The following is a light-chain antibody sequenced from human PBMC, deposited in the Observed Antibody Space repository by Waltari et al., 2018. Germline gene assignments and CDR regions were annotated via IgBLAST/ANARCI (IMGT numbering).Light chain of an antibody. Sequence: QSVLTQPPSVSGAPGQRVSISCTGSGSNLGAGYDVHWYQQHPGKAPNLPIYGTGHRPPGVPDRFFGPQSGTSASLAITALQAEDEAEYYCQSYDTSLSVVFGGGTKLTVL. V-gene: IGLV1-40*01. CDR3: QSYDTSLSVV. CDR1: GSNLGAGYD. J-gene: IGLJ2*01. CDR2: GTG.